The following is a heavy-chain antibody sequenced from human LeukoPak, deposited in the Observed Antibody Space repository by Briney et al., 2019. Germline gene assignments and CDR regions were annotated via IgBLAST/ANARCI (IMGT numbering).Heavy chain of an antibody. CDR1: GFSFSNYA. CDR2: MSGDGGRT. Sequence: PGGSLRLSCAASGFSFSNYAMTWVRQAPGKGLDWVSSMSGDGGRTFYADSVKGRFTISRDNSKNTLYLQMNSLRAEDTAVYYCAREAQSGRSCYGCYFDFWGRGTLVTVSS. D-gene: IGHD2-15*01. V-gene: IGHV3-23*01. J-gene: IGHJ2*01. CDR3: AREAQSGRSCYGCYFDF.